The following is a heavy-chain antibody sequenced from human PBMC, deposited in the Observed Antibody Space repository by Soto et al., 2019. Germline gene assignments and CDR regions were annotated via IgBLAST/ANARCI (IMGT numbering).Heavy chain of an antibody. CDR2: IYYSGST. Sequence: ETLSLTCTVSGGSISSYYWSWIRQPPGKGLEWIGYIYYSGSTNYNPSLKSRVTISVDTSKNQFSLKLSSVTAADTAVYYCARSEWLVYYGMDVWGQGTTVTVSS. CDR1: GGSISSYY. D-gene: IGHD3-3*01. J-gene: IGHJ6*02. V-gene: IGHV4-59*01. CDR3: ARSEWLVYYGMDV.